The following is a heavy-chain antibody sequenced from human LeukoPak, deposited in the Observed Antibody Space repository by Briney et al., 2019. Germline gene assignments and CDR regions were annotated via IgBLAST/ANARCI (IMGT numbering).Heavy chain of an antibody. CDR3: ARDIAKSGVKFNWFDP. CDR1: GGTFSSYA. J-gene: IGHJ5*02. D-gene: IGHD2-15*01. CDR2: IIPIFGTA. Sequence: GASVKVSCKASGGTFSSYAISWVRQAPGQGLEWMGGIIPIFGTANYAQKFQGRVTITADESTSTAYMELSSLRSEDTAVYYCARDIAKSGVKFNWFDPWGQGTLVTVSS. V-gene: IGHV1-69*13.